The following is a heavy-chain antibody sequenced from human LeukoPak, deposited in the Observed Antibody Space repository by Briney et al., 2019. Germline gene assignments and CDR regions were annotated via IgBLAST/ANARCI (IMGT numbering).Heavy chain of an antibody. V-gene: IGHV3-30*03. J-gene: IGHJ4*02. CDR1: GFTFSNYG. CDR3: ARMAFMDRAYLGFDY. D-gene: IGHD3-10*01. CDR2: ISYHGSDK. Sequence: GGSLRLSCAASGFTFSNYGTHWVRQAPGKGLEWVAVISYHGSDKYFADSVKGRFTISRDNSKNTLYLQMNSLRAEDTAVYYCARMAFMDRAYLGFDYWGQGTLVTVSS.